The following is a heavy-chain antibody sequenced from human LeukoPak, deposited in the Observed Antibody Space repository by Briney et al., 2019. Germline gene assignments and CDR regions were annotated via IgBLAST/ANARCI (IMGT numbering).Heavy chain of an antibody. CDR2: ITSSSSYI. V-gene: IGHV3-21*06. J-gene: IGHJ6*03. CDR3: ARDPYSGNYGAYYYYYMDV. D-gene: IGHD1-26*01. CDR1: GFTFSSYN. Sequence: GGSLRLSCAASGFTFSSYNMNWVRQAPGKGLEWVSSITSSSSYIYYADSVKGRFTISRDNAKNSLYLQMDSLGVEDTAVYYCARDPYSGNYGAYYYYYMDVWGKGTTVTISS.